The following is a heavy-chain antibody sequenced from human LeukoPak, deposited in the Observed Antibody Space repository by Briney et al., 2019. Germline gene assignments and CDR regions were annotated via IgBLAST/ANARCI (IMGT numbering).Heavy chain of an antibody. CDR3: AKDWGEQQQLVPFDY. Sequence: GGSLRLSCAASGFTVSSNYMSWVRQAPGKGLEWVSAISGSGGSTYYADSVKGRFTISRDNSKNTLYLQMNSLRAEDTAVYYCAKDWGEQQQLVPFDYWGQGTLVTVSS. CDR2: ISGSGGST. J-gene: IGHJ4*02. CDR1: GFTVSSNY. V-gene: IGHV3-23*01. D-gene: IGHD6-13*01.